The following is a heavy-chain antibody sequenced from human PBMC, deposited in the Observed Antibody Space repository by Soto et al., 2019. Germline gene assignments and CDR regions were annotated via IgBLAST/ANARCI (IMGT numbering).Heavy chain of an antibody. CDR3: ARQKVSRFYGEVDCFDY. V-gene: IGHV4-59*01. J-gene: IGHJ4*02. Sequence: PSETLSLTCTVSGGSISSYYWSWIRQPPGRGLEWIGYIYYSGSTNYNPSLKSRVTISVDTSKNQFSLKLSSVTAADTAVYYCARQKVSRFYGEVDCFDYWGMGTLVPVSS. CDR1: GGSISSYY. CDR2: IYYSGST. D-gene: IGHD4-17*01.